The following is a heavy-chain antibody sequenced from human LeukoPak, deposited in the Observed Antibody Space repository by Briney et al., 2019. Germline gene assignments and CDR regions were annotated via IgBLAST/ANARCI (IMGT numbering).Heavy chain of an antibody. J-gene: IGHJ4*02. CDR3: ARSGLLWFGELLYFDY. Sequence: SETLSLTCTVSGDSISGSKYYWGWIRQSPGKGLEWIGIIYYSGSTYYNPSLKSRVTISVDTSKNQFSLKLRFVTAADTAVYYCARSGLLWFGELLYFDYWGQGTLVTVSS. CDR1: GDSISGSKYY. CDR2: IYYSGST. V-gene: IGHV4-39*07. D-gene: IGHD3-10*01.